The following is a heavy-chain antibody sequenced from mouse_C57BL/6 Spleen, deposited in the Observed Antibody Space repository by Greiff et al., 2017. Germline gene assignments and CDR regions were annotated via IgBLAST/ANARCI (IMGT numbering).Heavy chain of an antibody. CDR3: AFLPKEDYFGY. CDR2: INPNNGGT. Sequence: VQLQQSGPELVKPGASVKMSCKASGYTFTDYNMHWVKQSHGKSLEWIGYINPNNGGTSYNQKFKGKATLTVNKSSSTAYMELRSLTSEDSAVYYCAFLPKEDYFGYGGQGTTLTVSS. CDR1: GYTFTDYN. D-gene: IGHD2-1*01. V-gene: IGHV1-22*01. J-gene: IGHJ2*01.